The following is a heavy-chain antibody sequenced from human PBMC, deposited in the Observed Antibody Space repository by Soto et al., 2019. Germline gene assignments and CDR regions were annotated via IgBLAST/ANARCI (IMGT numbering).Heavy chain of an antibody. CDR1: GFTFTSSA. J-gene: IGHJ5*02. Sequence: ASVKVSCKASGFTFTSSAMQWVRQARGQRLEWMGWINAGNGNTKYSQKFQGRVTITRDTSASTAYMELSSLRSEDTAVYYCARAGRSIAAAGAWWFDPWGQGTLVTVSS. D-gene: IGHD6-13*01. CDR3: ARAGRSIAAAGAWWFDP. V-gene: IGHV1-3*01. CDR2: INAGNGNT.